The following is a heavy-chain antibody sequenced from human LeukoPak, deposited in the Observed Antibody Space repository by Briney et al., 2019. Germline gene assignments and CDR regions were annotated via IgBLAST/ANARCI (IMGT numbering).Heavy chain of an antibody. D-gene: IGHD5-18*01. V-gene: IGHV3-23*01. J-gene: IGHJ4*02. CDR2: IFPSGGEI. CDR1: GFTFSTFA. CDR3: ATYRQLLLPLES. Sequence: GGSLRLSCAASGFTFSTFAMLWVRQPPGKGLEWVSSIFPSGGEIHYADSVRGRFTISRDNSKSILSLQMNSLRAEDTAIYYCATYRQLLLPLESWAQGALVNGAS.